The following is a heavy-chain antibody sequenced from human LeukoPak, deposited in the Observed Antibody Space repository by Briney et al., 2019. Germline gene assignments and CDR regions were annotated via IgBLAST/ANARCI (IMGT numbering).Heavy chain of an antibody. CDR1: GGSFSGYY. Sequence: SETLSLTCAVYGGSFSGYYWSWIRQPPGKGLEWIGEVTRSGRANSNPSLKSRLTMSLDTAKNQFSLSLSSVTAADTAVYYCAREGGVAGVEYFQHWGQGTLVTVSS. J-gene: IGHJ1*01. D-gene: IGHD6-19*01. V-gene: IGHV4-34*01. CDR2: VTRSGRA. CDR3: AREGGVAGVEYFQH.